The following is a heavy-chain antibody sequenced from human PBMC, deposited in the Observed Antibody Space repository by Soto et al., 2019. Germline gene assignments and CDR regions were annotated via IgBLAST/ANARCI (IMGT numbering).Heavy chain of an antibody. Sequence: PSETLSLTCAVYGGSFSGYYWSWIRQPPGKGLEWIGEINHSGSTNYNPSLKSRVTISVDTSKNQFSLKLSSVTAADTAVYYCASLGGSQSYNWFDPWGQGTLVT. D-gene: IGHD3-16*01. CDR1: GGSFSGYY. J-gene: IGHJ5*02. CDR2: INHSGST. CDR3: ASLGGSQSYNWFDP. V-gene: IGHV4-34*01.